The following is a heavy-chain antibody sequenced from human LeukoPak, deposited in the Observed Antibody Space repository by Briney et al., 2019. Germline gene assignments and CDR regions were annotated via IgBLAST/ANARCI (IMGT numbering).Heavy chain of an antibody. Sequence: SETLSLTCTVSGASISSYYWSWIRQPAGKGLEWIGRIYTTGSTNYNPSLKSRVTMSADTSKNQFSLELTSVTAADTAIYYCAVTMVRGASGMDVWGQGTTVTVSS. D-gene: IGHD3-10*01. V-gene: IGHV4-4*07. CDR1: GASISSYY. CDR3: AVTMVRGASGMDV. J-gene: IGHJ6*02. CDR2: IYTTGST.